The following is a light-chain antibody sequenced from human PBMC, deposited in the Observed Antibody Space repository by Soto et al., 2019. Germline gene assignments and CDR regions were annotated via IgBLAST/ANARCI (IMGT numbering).Light chain of an antibody. CDR1: QSVSSN. CDR3: QQFHKWPRT. Sequence: EIVMTQSPATLSVSPGERATPSCRASQSVSSNLAWYQQKPGQAPRLLISGASSRATGIPARFSGSGSGTEFTLTINSLQSEDFALYYCQQFHKWPRTFGQGTKVDIK. CDR2: GAS. J-gene: IGKJ1*01. V-gene: IGKV3-15*01.